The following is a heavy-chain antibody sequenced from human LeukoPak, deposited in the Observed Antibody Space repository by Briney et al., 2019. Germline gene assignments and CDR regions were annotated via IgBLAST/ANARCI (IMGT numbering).Heavy chain of an antibody. CDR1: GFTFSDHY. CDR2: ITNSGRDA. J-gene: IGHJ6*04. Sequence: GASLRLSCAASGFTFSDHYMTWIRQAPGKGLEWVSYITNSGRDADYSDSVRGRFTTSRDNAKNSLYLQMNSLRPEDTAIYYCGRGHFGLDVWGKGTTVTVSS. V-gene: IGHV3-11*06. CDR3: GRGHFGLDV.